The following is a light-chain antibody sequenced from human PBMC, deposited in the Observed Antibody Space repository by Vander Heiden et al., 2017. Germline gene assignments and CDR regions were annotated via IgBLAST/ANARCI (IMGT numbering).Light chain of an antibody. CDR2: AES. J-gene: IGKJ3*01. V-gene: IGKV1-39*01. CDR1: QYIGRY. CDR3: QQSDRTPLT. Sequence: DIQVTQSPSSLSAFVGDRVTIICRASQYIGRYLNWYQQKPGRAPKLLIYAESNLQSGVPSRFSGGGDGTDFTLTIRSLQAEDLATYYCQQSDRTPLTFGPGTKVEI.